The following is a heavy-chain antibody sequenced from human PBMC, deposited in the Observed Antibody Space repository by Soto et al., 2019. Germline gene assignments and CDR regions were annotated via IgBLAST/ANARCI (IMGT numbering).Heavy chain of an antibody. CDR3: AKGPLWGFYFDY. Sequence: EVQLVESGGGLVQPGRSLRLSCAASGFTFDDYAMHWVRQAPGKGLEWVSGISWNSGSIGYADSVKGRFTISSDNAKNSLYLHVNSLRAEDTAFYYSAKGPLWGFYFDYWGPGTLVTVSS. J-gene: IGHJ4*02. CDR1: GFTFDDYA. CDR2: ISWNSGSI. D-gene: IGHD5-18*01. V-gene: IGHV3-9*01.